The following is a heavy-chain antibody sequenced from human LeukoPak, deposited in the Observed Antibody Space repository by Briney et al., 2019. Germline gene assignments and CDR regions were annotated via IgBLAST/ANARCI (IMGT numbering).Heavy chain of an antibody. D-gene: IGHD2-2*02. CDR2: IGGSGDNI. CDR3: ASYMQRSPFDY. V-gene: IGHV3-23*01. CDR1: GFTFSNYA. J-gene: IGHJ4*02. Sequence: GGSLRLSCAASGFTFSNYAMKWVRQAPGKGLERVSVIGGSGDNIHYADSVKGRFTISRDNSKNTLYLQMNSLRAEDSAVYYCASYMQRSPFDYWGQGTLVTVSS.